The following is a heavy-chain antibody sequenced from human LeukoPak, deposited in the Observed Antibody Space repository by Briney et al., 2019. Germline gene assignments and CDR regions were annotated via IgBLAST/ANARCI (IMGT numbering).Heavy chain of an antibody. CDR3: AREIESYCSGGSCYPIDY. V-gene: IGHV3-30*04. CDR1: GFTFSSYA. Sequence: GGSLRLSCAASGFTFSSYAMHWVRQAPGKGLEWVAVISYDGSNKYYADSVKGRFTISRDNSKNTLYLQMTSLRAEDTAVYYCAREIESYCSGGSCYPIDYWGQGTLVTVSS. CDR2: ISYDGSNK. D-gene: IGHD2-15*01. J-gene: IGHJ4*02.